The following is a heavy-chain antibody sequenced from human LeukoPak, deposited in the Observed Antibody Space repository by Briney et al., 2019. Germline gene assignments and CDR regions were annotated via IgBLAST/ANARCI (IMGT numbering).Heavy chain of an antibody. V-gene: IGHV1-8*01. J-gene: IGHJ4*02. CDR1: GYTFTSYD. D-gene: IGHD6-13*01. Sequence: GASVKVSCKASGYTFTSYDINWVRQATGQGLEWMGWMNPNSGNTGYAQKFQGRVTMTRNTSISTAYMELSSLRSEDTAVYYCARVPPPTGHSSSWRRNFDYWGQGTLVTVSS. CDR3: ARVPPPTGHSSSWRRNFDY. CDR2: MNPNSGNT.